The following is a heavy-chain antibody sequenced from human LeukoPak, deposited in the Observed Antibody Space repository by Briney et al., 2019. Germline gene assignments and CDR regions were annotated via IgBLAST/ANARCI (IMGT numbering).Heavy chain of an antibody. V-gene: IGHV2-5*01. CDR3: AHRQVLGSCSGGTCFNWFDP. CDR1: GGSISSYYW. CDR2: IYWNDDK. Sequence: TLSLTCTVSGGSISSYYWSWIRQPPGKALEWLALIYWNDDKRYSPSLKSRLTITKDTSKNLVVLTMTNMDPVDTATYYCAHRQVLGSCSGGTCFNWFDPWGQGTLVTVSS. J-gene: IGHJ5*02. D-gene: IGHD2-15*01.